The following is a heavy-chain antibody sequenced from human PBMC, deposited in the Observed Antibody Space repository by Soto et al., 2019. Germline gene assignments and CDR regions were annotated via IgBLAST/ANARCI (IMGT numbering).Heavy chain of an antibody. CDR2: IIPIFGTA. V-gene: IGHV1-69*01. D-gene: IGHD3-3*01. Sequence: QVQLVQSGAEVKKPGSSVKVSCKASGGTFSSYAISWVRQAPGQGLEWMGGIIPIFGTANYAQKFQGRVTITADESLSRVCLEVRGVCSGEREVDFGAGGGGAGAYYGFDVWGQGTLVTVSS. CDR1: GGTFSSYA. CDR3: AGGGGAGAYYGFDV. J-gene: IGHJ5*02.